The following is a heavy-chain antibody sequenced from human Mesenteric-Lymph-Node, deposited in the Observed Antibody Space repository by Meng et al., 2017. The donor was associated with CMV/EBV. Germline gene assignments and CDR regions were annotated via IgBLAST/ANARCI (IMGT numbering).Heavy chain of an antibody. CDR3: ARISGSSSPFDY. J-gene: IGHJ4*02. CDR1: GDSISSYY. V-gene: IGHV2-70*16. D-gene: IGHD6-6*01. Sequence: TLSLTCTVSGDSISSYYWSWIRQPPGKALEWLARIDWEDDKFYSTSLKTRLTISKDTSKNQVVLTMTNMDPVDTATYYCARISGSSSPFDYWGQGTPVTVSS. CDR2: IDWEDDK.